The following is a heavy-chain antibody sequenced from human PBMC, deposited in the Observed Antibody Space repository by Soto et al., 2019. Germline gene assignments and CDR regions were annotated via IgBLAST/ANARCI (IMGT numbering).Heavy chain of an antibody. V-gene: IGHV1-3*01. CDR3: TIFHSHGMDV. CDR2: INAANGDT. CDR1: GYDFIAYA. Sequence: QVELAQSGAEVKKPEASVKISCKTSGYDFIAYALHWVRQAPGQRPEWMGWINAANGDTKYSQKFQGRVTMTAATSASTGYLEMRSLKSDDTAVYYCTIFHSHGMDVWGQGTNVTVSS. J-gene: IGHJ6*02. D-gene: IGHD3-3*01.